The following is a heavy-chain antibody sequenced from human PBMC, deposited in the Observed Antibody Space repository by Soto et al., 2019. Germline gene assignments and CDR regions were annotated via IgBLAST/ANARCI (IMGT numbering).Heavy chain of an antibody. CDR2: IIPVFDKA. V-gene: IGHV1-69*01. Sequence: QVQLVQSGAEVKKPGSSVKVSCKASGGTFSSYAISWVRQAPGQGLEWMGGIIPVFDKANYAQQFQGRVKITEDESTSTAYMDLSSLRSEDTAVYYCARDLGGSYYKLVGAFDIWGQGTMVTVSS. J-gene: IGHJ3*02. CDR3: ARDLGGSYYKLVGAFDI. D-gene: IGHD1-26*01. CDR1: GGTFSSYA.